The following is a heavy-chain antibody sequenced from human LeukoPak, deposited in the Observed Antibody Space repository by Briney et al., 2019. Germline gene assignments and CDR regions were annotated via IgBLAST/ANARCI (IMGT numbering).Heavy chain of an antibody. J-gene: IGHJ4*02. D-gene: IGHD5-24*01. Sequence: PSEALSLTCTVSGGSISSYYWSWIRQPPGKGLEWIGYIYTSGSTNYNPSLKSRVTISVDTSENQFSLKLSSVTAADTAVYYCARERRDGYNDVFDYWGQGTLVTVSS. CDR2: IYTSGST. CDR3: ARERRDGYNDVFDY. V-gene: IGHV4-4*09. CDR1: GGSISSYY.